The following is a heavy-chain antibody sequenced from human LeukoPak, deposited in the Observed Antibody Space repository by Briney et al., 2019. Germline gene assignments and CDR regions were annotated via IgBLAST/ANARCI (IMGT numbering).Heavy chain of an antibody. J-gene: IGHJ6*03. D-gene: IGHD4-17*01. Sequence: GGSLRLSCAASGFTFSDYYMSWIRQAPGKGLEWVSYISSSGSTIYYADSVKGRFTISRDNAKNSLYLQMNSLRAEDTAVYYCARDQTTVTTIYYYYMDVWGKGTTVTVSS. CDR3: ARDQTTVTTIYYYYMDV. V-gene: IGHV3-11*04. CDR1: GFTFSDYY. CDR2: ISSSGSTI.